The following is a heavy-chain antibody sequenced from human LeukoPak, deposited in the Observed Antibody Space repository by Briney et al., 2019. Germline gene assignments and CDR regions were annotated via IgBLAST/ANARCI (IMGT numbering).Heavy chain of an antibody. J-gene: IGHJ6*01. Sequence: ASVKVSCKASGYTFTSDYMHWVRQAPGQGLEWMGIINPSGGSATYAQEFQGRVTMTSDTYTSTVYMELSSLRSEDTAVYYCARRDWNDGNYYYYGMDVWGQGTTVTVSS. CDR3: ARRDWNDGNYYYYGMDV. V-gene: IGHV1-46*01. D-gene: IGHD1-1*01. CDR1: GYTFTSDY. CDR2: INPSGGSA.